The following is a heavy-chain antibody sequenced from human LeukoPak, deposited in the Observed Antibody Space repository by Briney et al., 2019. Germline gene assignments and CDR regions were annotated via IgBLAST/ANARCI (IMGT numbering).Heavy chain of an antibody. CDR3: ARGRTRFSWIDP. Sequence: PSETLSLTCAVYGGSFSGYYWSWIRQPPGKGLEWIGEINHSGSTNYNPSLKSRVTISVDTSKNQFSLKLSSVTAADTAVYYCARGRTRFSWIDPWGQGTLVTVSS. V-gene: IGHV4-34*01. D-gene: IGHD1-1*01. J-gene: IGHJ5*02. CDR1: GGSFSGYY. CDR2: INHSGST.